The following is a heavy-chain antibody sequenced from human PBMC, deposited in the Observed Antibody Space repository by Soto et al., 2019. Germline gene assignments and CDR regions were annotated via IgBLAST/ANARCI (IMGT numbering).Heavy chain of an antibody. D-gene: IGHD3-10*01. Sequence: QLQLQESGPRLVKPSETLSLICSVCGGSIRSGSNYWAWIRQPPGKGLDWIGTVYYNGNTYYNASLKSRVTISADTSKNQFSLKLSSVSAADTAVYYCVRQTIVRGVLSWFDPWGQGTLVTVSS. CDR1: GGSIRSGSNY. CDR3: VRQTIVRGVLSWFDP. CDR2: VYYNGNT. J-gene: IGHJ5*02. V-gene: IGHV4-39*01.